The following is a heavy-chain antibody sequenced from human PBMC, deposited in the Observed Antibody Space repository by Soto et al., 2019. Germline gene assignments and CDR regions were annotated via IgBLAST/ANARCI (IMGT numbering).Heavy chain of an antibody. CDR2: INHSEST. Sequence: QVQLQQWGAGLLKPSETLSLTCAVYGGSFSGYYWSWIRQPPGKGLGWIGEINHSESTKYNPSLKSRVTISVDTSKDQFSLELSSVAAADTAVYYCARGRGGGRGYWGQGTLVTVSS. D-gene: IGHD2-15*01. CDR1: GGSFSGYY. J-gene: IGHJ4*02. V-gene: IGHV4-34*01. CDR3: ARGRGGGRGY.